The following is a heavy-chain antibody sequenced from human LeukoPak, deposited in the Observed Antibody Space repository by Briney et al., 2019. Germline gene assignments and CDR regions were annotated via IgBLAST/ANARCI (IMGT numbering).Heavy chain of an antibody. Sequence: GGSLRLFCAASGFTFCSYAMSWVRQAPGEGLEWVSAINGSGGSTYYADSVKGRFTISRDNSKNTLYLQMNSLRAEDTAVYYCAKVPTTVDLYYYGMDVWGQGTTVTVSS. J-gene: IGHJ6*02. V-gene: IGHV3-23*01. CDR2: INGSGGST. D-gene: IGHD4-23*01. CDR3: AKVPTTVDLYYYGMDV. CDR1: GFTFCSYA.